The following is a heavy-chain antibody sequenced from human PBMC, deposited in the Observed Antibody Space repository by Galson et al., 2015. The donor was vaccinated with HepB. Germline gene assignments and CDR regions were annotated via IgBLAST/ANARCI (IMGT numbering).Heavy chain of an antibody. V-gene: IGHV3-30*18. D-gene: IGHD6-13*01. Sequence: SLRLSCAASGFTFSSYGMHWVRQAPGKGLEWVAVISYDGSNKYYADSVKGRFTISRDNSKNTLYLQMNSLRAEDTAVYYCAKELGVAAPFDYWGQGTLVTVSS. CDR2: ISYDGSNK. CDR1: GFTFSSYG. CDR3: AKELGVAAPFDY. J-gene: IGHJ4*02.